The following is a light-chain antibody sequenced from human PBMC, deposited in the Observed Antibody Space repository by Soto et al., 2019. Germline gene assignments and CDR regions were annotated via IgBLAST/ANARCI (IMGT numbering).Light chain of an antibody. J-gene: IGKJ1*01. CDR3: QQYTQWPIT. CDR1: QSVNSN. Sequence: EVVMTQSPATLSVSPGEGATLSCRASQSVNSNYLAWYQQKPGQAPRLLIYGISTRATGIPDRFSASGSGTEFTLTISSLQPEDFAVYYCQQYTQWPITFGQGTKVDSK. CDR2: GIS. V-gene: IGKV3D-15*01.